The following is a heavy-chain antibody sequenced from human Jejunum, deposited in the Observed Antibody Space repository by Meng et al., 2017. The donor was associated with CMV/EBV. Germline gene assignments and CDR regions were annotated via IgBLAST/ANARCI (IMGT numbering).Heavy chain of an antibody. V-gene: IGHV3-74*03. CDR3: ARDVYGISSPH. CDR1: GFTFGSYW. CDR2: IDGGGSDT. J-gene: IGHJ4*02. Sequence: AASGFTFGSYWMHWVRQVPGKGLMWVSHIDGGGSDTTYADSVKGRFTISRDNAKNMLFLHMEDLRVEDTAIYYCARDVYGISSPHWGQGAQVTV. D-gene: IGHD1-14*01.